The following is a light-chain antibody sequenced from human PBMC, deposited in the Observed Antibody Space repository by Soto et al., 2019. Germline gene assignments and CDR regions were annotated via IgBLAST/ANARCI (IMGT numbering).Light chain of an antibody. CDR3: HQYNNWPVT. CDR1: QSVSTN. CDR2: GAS. V-gene: IGKV3-15*01. Sequence: EIVMTQSPATLSVSPGERATLSCRASQSVSTNLAWYQQKPGQAPRLLIYGASTRATVVPARFSGSGSGTEFTLTISSLQSEDFAVYLCHQYNNWPVTFGGGTKVEIK. J-gene: IGKJ4*01.